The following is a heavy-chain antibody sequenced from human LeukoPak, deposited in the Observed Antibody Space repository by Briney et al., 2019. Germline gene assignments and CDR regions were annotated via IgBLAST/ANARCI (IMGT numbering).Heavy chain of an antibody. Sequence: SETLSLTCTVSGASISSGSYYWPWIRQPAGKGLEWIGRMHSSGRTSYSPSLKSRVTISVDTSKNQFSLKLSSVTAADTAVYYCARDRVIAAAALEFDYWGQGTLVTVSS. J-gene: IGHJ4*02. CDR1: GASISSGSYY. CDR3: ARDRVIAAAALEFDY. D-gene: IGHD6-13*01. CDR2: MHSSGRT. V-gene: IGHV4-61*02.